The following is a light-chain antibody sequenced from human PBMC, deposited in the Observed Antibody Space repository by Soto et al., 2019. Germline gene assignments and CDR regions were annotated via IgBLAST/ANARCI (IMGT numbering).Light chain of an antibody. Sequence: DIQMTQSPSTLSASVGDRVTITCRASQSVSTWLAWYQQKPGKAPKLLIYKASNLESGVPPRFTGSGSGTEFTLTISSLQPDDFATYYCQQYNSWTFGQGTKVDNK. CDR1: QSVSTW. CDR2: KAS. CDR3: QQYNSWT. J-gene: IGKJ1*01. V-gene: IGKV1-5*03.